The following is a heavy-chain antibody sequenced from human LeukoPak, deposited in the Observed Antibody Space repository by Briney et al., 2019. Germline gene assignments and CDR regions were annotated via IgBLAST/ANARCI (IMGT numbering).Heavy chain of an antibody. Sequence: SGGSLRLSCAASGFTFSSYWMHWVRQAPGKGLVWVSRINSGSSTTYADSVKGRFTISRDNAKNTLYLQMNSLRAEDTAVYYCARIAAAGTWNYWGQGTLVTVSS. CDR2: INSGSST. J-gene: IGHJ4*02. CDR1: GFTFSSYW. CDR3: ARIAAAGTWNY. D-gene: IGHD6-13*01. V-gene: IGHV3-74*03.